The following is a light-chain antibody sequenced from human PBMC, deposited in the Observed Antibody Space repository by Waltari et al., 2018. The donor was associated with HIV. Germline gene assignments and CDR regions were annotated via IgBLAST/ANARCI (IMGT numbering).Light chain of an antibody. J-gene: IGLJ3*02. V-gene: IGLV5-45*02. CDR1: SGITVATYR. Sequence: QAVLTQPSSLSASPGASASLTCTLRSGITVATYRIYWYQQKPGSPPQYLLRYRSDCDKQRGSGVPSRFSGSKYASANAGILLISGLQSDDDADYYCMIWHSSAWVFGGGTKLTVL. CDR2: YRSDCDK. CDR3: MIWHSSAWV.